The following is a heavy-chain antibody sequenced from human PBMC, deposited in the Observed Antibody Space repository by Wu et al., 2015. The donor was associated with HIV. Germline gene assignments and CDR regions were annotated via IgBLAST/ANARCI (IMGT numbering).Heavy chain of an antibody. J-gene: IGHJ6*02. CDR2: INPNSGNT. CDR1: GYSFSDYH. CDR3: ARAHYYGSGRPTGLYYAMDV. Sequence: QVHLVQSGAEVKKPGASVKVSCKASGYSFSDYHIHWVRQAPGQGLEWMGWINPNSGNTGYAENLQGRIIMTRDTSISTAYMELSILRSEDTAVYYCARAHYYGSGRPTGLYYAMDVWGQGTTVTVSS. V-gene: IGHV1-8*02. D-gene: IGHD3-10*01.